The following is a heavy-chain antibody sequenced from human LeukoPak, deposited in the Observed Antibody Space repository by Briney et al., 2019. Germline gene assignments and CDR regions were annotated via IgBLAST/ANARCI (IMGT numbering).Heavy chain of an antibody. CDR3: ARGVSLYSSSWPLDY. J-gene: IGHJ4*02. Sequence: ASVKVSCKASGYTFTSYGISWVGQAPGQGLEWMGWISAYNGNTNYAQKLRGRVTMTTDTSTSTAYMELRSLRSDDTAVYYCARGVSLYSSSWPLDYWGQGTLVTVSS. D-gene: IGHD6-13*01. CDR1: GYTFTSYG. CDR2: ISAYNGNT. V-gene: IGHV1-18*04.